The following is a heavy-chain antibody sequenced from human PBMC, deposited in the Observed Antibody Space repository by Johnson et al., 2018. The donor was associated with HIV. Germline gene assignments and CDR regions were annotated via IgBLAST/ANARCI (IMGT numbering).Heavy chain of an antibody. Sequence: QMMLVESGGGLVKPGGSLRLSCAPSGFTFSDYYLSWMRQAPGQGLEWVSYISSSGSNIYKADSVKGRFPISRDNAKNSLYLQMNSLRAEDTAAYYCASAIPGRSSLDGFDFWGQGTMVTVSS. D-gene: IGHD2-2*01. CDR2: ISSSGSNI. V-gene: IGHV3-11*04. J-gene: IGHJ3*01. CDR3: ASAIPGRSSLDGFDF. CDR1: GFTFSDYY.